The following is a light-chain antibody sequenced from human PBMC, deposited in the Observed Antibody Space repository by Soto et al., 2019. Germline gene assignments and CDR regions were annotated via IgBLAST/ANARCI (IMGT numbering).Light chain of an antibody. CDR1: SSDVSAYNY. V-gene: IGLV2-11*01. J-gene: IGLJ2*01. CDR3: GSKAGSNKHVV. Sequence: QSVLTQPRSVSGSPGQSITISCTGTSSDVSAYNYVSWYQQHPGKAPKLLISEVTKRPSGVPDRFSGSKSGNTASLTVSGLQAEDEADYYCGSKAGSNKHVVFGGGTKVTVL. CDR2: EVT.